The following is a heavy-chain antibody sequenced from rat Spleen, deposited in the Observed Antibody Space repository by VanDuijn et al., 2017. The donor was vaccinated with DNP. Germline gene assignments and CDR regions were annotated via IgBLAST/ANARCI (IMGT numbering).Heavy chain of an antibody. V-gene: IGHV2S8*01. Sequence: QVQLKESGPGLVQPSQTLSLTCTVSGFLLTSYGVSWVRQPPGKGLEWIAAISSGGNTYYNSALESRLSITRDTSKSQVFLKMNSLKTEDTAMYFCSRRNRGLDYWGQGVMVTVSS. CDR1: GFLLTSYG. CDR3: SRRNRGLDY. CDR2: ISSGGNT. J-gene: IGHJ2*01.